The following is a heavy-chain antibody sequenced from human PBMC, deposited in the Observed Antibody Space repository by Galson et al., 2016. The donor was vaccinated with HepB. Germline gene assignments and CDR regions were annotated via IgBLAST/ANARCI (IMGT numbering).Heavy chain of an antibody. CDR3: ARVVYGSGSYYRSYDY. J-gene: IGHJ4*02. CDR1: GFTFSTYN. Sequence: SLRLSCAASGFTFSTYNMNWVRQAPGKGLEWVSSISYNIYYADSVRGRFTISRDNARNSLDLQMNILRDEDTAVYYCARVVYGSGSYYRSYDYWGQGTLVTVSS. D-gene: IGHD3-10*01. V-gene: IGHV3-21*01. CDR2: ISYNI.